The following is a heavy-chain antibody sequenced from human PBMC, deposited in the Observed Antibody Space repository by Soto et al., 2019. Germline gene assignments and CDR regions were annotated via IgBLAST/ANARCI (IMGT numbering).Heavy chain of an antibody. V-gene: IGHV3-49*03. CDR1: GFTFGDYA. D-gene: IGHD1-20*01. CDR2: IRSKAYGGTT. J-gene: IGHJ6*03. CDR3: TRWYGSPNSPGYYYYYYMDV. Sequence: PGGSLRLSCTASGFTFGDYAMSWFRQAPGKGLEWVGFIRSKAYGGTTEYAASVKGRFTTSRDDSKSIAYLQMNSLKTEDTAVYYCTRWYGSPNSPGYYYYYYMDVWGKGTTVTVSS.